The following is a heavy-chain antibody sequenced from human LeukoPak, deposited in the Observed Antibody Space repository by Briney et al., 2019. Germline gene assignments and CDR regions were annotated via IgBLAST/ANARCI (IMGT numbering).Heavy chain of an antibody. Sequence: GGSLRLSCVASGFTFTNAWMSWVRQAPGKGLEWVGHIKSKTDGGTTDYAAPVKGRFIISRDDSKHTLYLQMNSLKTDDTAVYYCTKYDTSVNFDYWGQGTLVTVPS. CDR1: GFTFTNAW. CDR2: IKSKTDGGTT. J-gene: IGHJ4*02. V-gene: IGHV3-15*01. CDR3: TKYDTSVNFDY. D-gene: IGHD3-22*01.